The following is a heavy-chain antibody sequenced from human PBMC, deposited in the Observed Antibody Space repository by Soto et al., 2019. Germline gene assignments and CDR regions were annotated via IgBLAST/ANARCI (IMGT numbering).Heavy chain of an antibody. J-gene: IGHJ4*02. V-gene: IGHV3-23*01. CDR3: TKEHGGGTSIFTSDFDY. CDR1: GITFSSYA. D-gene: IGHD3-3*01. Sequence: EVQLLESGGGLVQPGGSLRLSCAASGITFSSYALSWVRQAPGKGLEWVSGISGSGRNTHYADSVKGRFTISRDNSKNTLSLQMNSLRADDTAVYYCTKEHGGGTSIFTSDFDYWGQGTLVTVSS. CDR2: ISGSGRNT.